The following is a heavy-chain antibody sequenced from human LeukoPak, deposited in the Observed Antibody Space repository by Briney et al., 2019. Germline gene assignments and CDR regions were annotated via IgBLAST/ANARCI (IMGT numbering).Heavy chain of an antibody. D-gene: IGHD2-15*01. V-gene: IGHV1-46*01. CDR1: GYTFTSYY. CDR3: ARTGSTNPGW. Sequence: AXVXXSCKASGYTFTSYYMHWVRQAPGQGLEWMGIINPSGGSTIYAQKFQGRVTMTRDTSTSTVYMEVSSLRSEDTAVYYCARTGSTNPGWWGQGTLVTVSS. J-gene: IGHJ4*02. CDR2: INPSGGST.